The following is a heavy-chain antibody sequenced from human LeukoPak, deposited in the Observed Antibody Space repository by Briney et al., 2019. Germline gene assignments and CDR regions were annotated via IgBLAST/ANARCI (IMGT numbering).Heavy chain of an antibody. CDR1: GGTFISYT. Sequence: SVKVSCKASGGTFISYTISWVRQAPGQGLEWMGRIIPIFGTANYAQKFQGRVTITTDESTSTAYMELSSLRSEDTAVYYCARGADYYYYYMDVWGKGTTVTVSS. V-gene: IGHV1-69*05. J-gene: IGHJ6*03. CDR3: ARGADYYYYYMDV. CDR2: IIPIFGTA.